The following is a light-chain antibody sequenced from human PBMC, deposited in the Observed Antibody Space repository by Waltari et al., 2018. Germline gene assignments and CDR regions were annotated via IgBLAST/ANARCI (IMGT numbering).Light chain of an antibody. Sequence: DIQLTQSPSTLSASVGDRVTITCRASQSLNNWLAWYQQRPGKAPKSLIFKASNLAFGVPSMFSGSGSGTEFTLTISSLQPDDFATYYCQQYNSGTLTFGGGTKVEIK. CDR1: QSLNNW. V-gene: IGKV1-5*03. CDR2: KAS. J-gene: IGKJ4*01. CDR3: QQYNSGTLT.